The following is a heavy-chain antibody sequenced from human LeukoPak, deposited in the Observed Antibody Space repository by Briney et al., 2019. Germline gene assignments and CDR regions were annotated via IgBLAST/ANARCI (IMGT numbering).Heavy chain of an antibody. J-gene: IGHJ3*02. CDR1: GYSISSGYY. CDR3: ARGGLVRGTINSLIAFDI. D-gene: IGHD3-10*02. Sequence: SETLSLTCSVSGYSISSGYYWGWIRQAPGKGLEWIGNLYHSGSTYYNPSLKSRVSISVDTSKNQFSLQLNSVTPEDTALYYCARGGLVRGTINSLIAFDIWGQGIMVTVSS. V-gene: IGHV4-38-2*02. CDR2: LYHSGST.